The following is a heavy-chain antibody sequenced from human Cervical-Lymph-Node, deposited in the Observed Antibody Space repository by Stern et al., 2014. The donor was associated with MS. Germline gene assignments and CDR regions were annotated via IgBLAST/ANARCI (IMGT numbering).Heavy chain of an antibody. CDR2: IWYDGSNK. CDR1: GFTFSYYG. Sequence: VQLVESGGGVVQPGGSLRLSCAASGFTFSYYGMHRVRQAPGKGLEWVAVIWYDGSNKYYADSVKGRFTISRDNSQNTLYLQMNSLRDDDTSVYYCARDPYGDHGPFDYWGQGTLVTVSS. CDR3: ARDPYGDHGPFDY. D-gene: IGHD4-17*01. V-gene: IGHV3-33*01. J-gene: IGHJ4*02.